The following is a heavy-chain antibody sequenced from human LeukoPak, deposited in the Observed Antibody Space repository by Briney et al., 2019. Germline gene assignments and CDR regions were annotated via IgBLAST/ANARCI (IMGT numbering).Heavy chain of an antibody. CDR2: IYYSGST. CDR3: ARQRLSTVDAFDI. CDR1: VGSISSSSYS. V-gene: IGHV4-39*01. D-gene: IGHD2-2*01. J-gene: IGHJ3*02. Sequence: SETLSLTCTVSVGSISSSSYSWGWIRQPRGKGLEWIGSIYYSGSTYYNPSLKSRVTISVDTSKNQFSLKLSSVPAADTAVYYCARQRLSTVDAFDIGGQGTMVTVYS.